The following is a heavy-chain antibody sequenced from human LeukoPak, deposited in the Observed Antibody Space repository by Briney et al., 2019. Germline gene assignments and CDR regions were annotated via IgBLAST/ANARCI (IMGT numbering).Heavy chain of an antibody. D-gene: IGHD3-22*01. Sequence: NPSETLSLTCTVSGGSISNYLWSWIRQPPGKGLEWIGYIYYSGSTNYNPSLKSRVTISVDTSKNQFSLKLSSVTAADTAVYYCARDRGYYDSSGYYPLAFDIWGQGTMVTVSS. J-gene: IGHJ3*02. V-gene: IGHV4-59*01. CDR1: GGSISNYL. CDR3: ARDRGYYDSSGYYPLAFDI. CDR2: IYYSGST.